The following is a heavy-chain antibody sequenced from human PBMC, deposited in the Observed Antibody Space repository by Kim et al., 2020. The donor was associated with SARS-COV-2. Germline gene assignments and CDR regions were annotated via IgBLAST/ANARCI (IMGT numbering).Heavy chain of an antibody. V-gene: IGHV3-48*03. CDR3: ARDPPRLVAKAEYFQH. CDR2: ISSSGSTI. D-gene: IGHD2-15*01. Sequence: GGSLRLSCAASGFTFSSYEMNWVRQAPGKGLEWVSYISSSGSTIYYADSVKGRLTISRDNAKNSLYLQMNSLRAEDTAVYYCARDPPRLVAKAEYFQHWGQGTLLTVSS. J-gene: IGHJ1*01. CDR1: GFTFSSYE.